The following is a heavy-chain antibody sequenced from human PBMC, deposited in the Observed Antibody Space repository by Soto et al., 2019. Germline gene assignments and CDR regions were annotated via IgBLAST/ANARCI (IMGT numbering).Heavy chain of an antibody. CDR1: GASVSSGDYY. D-gene: IGHD1-1*01. CDR3: AGGQLERVLQY. Sequence: PSETLSLTCTVSGASVSSGDYYWTWIRQPPGKGLEWIGFMFYSGYSTYNPSLKSRVTMSVDKSKNQFSLNLISVTAADTAVYFCAGGQLERVLQYWGQGSLVTVSS. J-gene: IGHJ4*02. CDR2: MFYSGYS. V-gene: IGHV4-61*08.